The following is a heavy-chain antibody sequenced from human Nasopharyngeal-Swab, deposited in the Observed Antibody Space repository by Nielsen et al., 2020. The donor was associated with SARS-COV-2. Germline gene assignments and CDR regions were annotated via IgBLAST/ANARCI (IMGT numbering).Heavy chain of an antibody. CDR1: GFTFSDYY. CDR3: AKDRYCSGGACYFTGFDY. Sequence: GESLKISCAASGFTFSDYYLSWIRQAPGKGLEWVSYMSNSGSTIYYADSVKGRFTISRDNAKSSLYLQMHSLRAEDTAVYYCAKDRYCSGGACYFTGFDYWGQGTLVTVSS. CDR2: MSNSGSTI. D-gene: IGHD2-15*01. V-gene: IGHV3-11*01. J-gene: IGHJ4*02.